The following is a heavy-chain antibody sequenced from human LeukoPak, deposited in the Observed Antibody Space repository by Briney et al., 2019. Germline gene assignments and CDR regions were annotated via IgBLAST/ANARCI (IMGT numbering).Heavy chain of an antibody. CDR1: GYTFTNYG. CDR2: ISAYNGDT. CDR3: ARGLGSGYDYYFDY. V-gene: IGHV1-18*01. J-gene: IGHJ4*02. D-gene: IGHD5-12*01. Sequence: ASVKVSCKASGYTFTNYGISWVRQAPGQGLEWMGWISAYNGDTNYAQKLQGRVTMTTDTSTSTAYMELRSLRSDDTAVYYRARGLGSGYDYYFDYWGQGTLVTVSS.